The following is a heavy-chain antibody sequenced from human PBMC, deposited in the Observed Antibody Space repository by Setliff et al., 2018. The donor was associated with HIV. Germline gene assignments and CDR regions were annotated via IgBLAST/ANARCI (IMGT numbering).Heavy chain of an antibody. CDR1: GGSISSNW. D-gene: IGHD5-18*01. CDR3: ARERPAMEGWGDYFDY. Sequence: PSETLSLTCAVSGGSISSNWWNWVRQSPGKGLEWIGEIYHDGSANYVPSLQSRVSISLDTSKNHFSLHRRSVTTADTAVYYCARERPAMEGWGDYFDYWGQGALVTVSS. J-gene: IGHJ4*02. CDR2: IYHDGSA. V-gene: IGHV4-4*02.